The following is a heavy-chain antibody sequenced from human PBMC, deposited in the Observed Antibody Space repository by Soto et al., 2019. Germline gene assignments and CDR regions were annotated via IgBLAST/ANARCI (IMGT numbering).Heavy chain of an antibody. D-gene: IGHD3-3*01. Sequence: QVQLQQWGAGLLKPSETLSLTCAVYGGSFSGYYWSWIRQPPGKGLAWIGEIIHSGSTTYNPSLNSRVITAVVSSRSQYSLVLGSVTAADTSVYCCARGVYDTILGVGSLDYLGQGTLVTVSS. J-gene: IGHJ4*02. V-gene: IGHV4-34*02. CDR2: IIHSGST. CDR1: GGSFSGYY. CDR3: ARGVYDTILGVGSLDY.